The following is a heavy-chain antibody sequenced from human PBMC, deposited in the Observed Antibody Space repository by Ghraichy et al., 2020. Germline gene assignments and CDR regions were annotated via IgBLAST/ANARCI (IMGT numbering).Heavy chain of an antibody. CDR3: AKDPCITVAGTGGCAFDV. V-gene: IGHV3-23*01. D-gene: IGHD6-19*01. J-gene: IGHJ3*01. CDR1: GFTFSSYA. CDR2: ISGSGGST. Sequence: GESLNISCAASGFTFSSYAMSWVRQAPGKGLEWVSGISGSGGSTYYADSVKGRFTISRDNSKNTVYLQMNILRAEDTALYYCAKDPCITVAGTGGCAFDVWGQGTMVTVSS.